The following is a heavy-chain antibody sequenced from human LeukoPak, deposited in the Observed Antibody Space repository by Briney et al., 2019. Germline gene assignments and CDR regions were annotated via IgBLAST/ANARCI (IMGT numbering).Heavy chain of an antibody. Sequence: ASVKVSCKASGYTFTSYGISWVRQAPGQGLEWMGWISAYNGNTNYAQKLQGRVTMTRDTSTSTVYMELSSLRSEDTAVYYCARDPSYDSSGYYPLYYFDYWGQGTLVTVSS. V-gene: IGHV1-18*01. CDR2: ISAYNGNT. CDR1: GYTFTSYG. D-gene: IGHD3-22*01. J-gene: IGHJ4*02. CDR3: ARDPSYDSSGYYPLYYFDY.